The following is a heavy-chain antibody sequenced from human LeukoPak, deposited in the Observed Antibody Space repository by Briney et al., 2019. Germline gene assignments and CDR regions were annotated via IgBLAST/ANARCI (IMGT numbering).Heavy chain of an antibody. CDR2: IYHSGST. CDR3: ARRRRWLQSHFDY. J-gene: IGHJ4*02. CDR1: GYSISSGYY. V-gene: IGHV4-38-2*02. Sequence: SETLSLTCTVSGYSISSGYYWGWIRQPPGKGLEWIGSIYHSGSTYYNPSLKSRVTISVETSKNQFSLKLSSVTAADTAVYYCARRRRWLQSHFDYWGQGTLVTVSS. D-gene: IGHD5-24*01.